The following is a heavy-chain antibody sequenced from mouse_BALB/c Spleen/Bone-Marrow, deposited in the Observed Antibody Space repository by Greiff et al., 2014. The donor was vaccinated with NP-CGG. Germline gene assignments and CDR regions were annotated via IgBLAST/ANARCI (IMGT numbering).Heavy chain of an antibody. D-gene: IGHD1-1*01. CDR3: ARHEKANYGNYAMDY. J-gene: IGHJ4*01. Sequence: QVQLQQSGAELVKPGASVKLSCKASGYTFTEYIIHWVKQRSGQGLEWIGRFYPGSGSIKYNEKFKDKATLTADKSSSTVYMELSRSTSEDSAVYFCARHEKANYGNYAMDYWGQGTSVTVSS. CDR1: GYTFTEYI. CDR2: FYPGSGSI. V-gene: IGHV1-62-2*01.